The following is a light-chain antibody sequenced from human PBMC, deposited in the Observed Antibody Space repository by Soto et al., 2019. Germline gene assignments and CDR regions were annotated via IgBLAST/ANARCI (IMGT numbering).Light chain of an antibody. CDR2: DAS. Sequence: IVMTQSLATLSVSPGERATLSCRASQSVRSNLAWYQQKPGQAPRLLIYDASNRATGIPDRFSGSGSGTDFTLTISRLEPEDFAVYYCQQYGSSGTFGQGTKVDIK. J-gene: IGKJ1*01. CDR3: QQYGSSGT. V-gene: IGKV3-20*01. CDR1: QSVRSN.